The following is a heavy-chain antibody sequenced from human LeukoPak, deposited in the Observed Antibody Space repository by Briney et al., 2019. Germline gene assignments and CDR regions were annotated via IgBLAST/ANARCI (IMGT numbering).Heavy chain of an antibody. D-gene: IGHD3-9*01. V-gene: IGHV3-21*01. J-gene: IGHJ4*02. CDR1: GFTFSSYS. CDR3: ARDYLILRCFATDYARGQLDY. Sequence: PGGSLRLSCAASGFTFSSYSMNWVRQAPGKGLEWVSSISSSSSYIYYADSVKGRFTISRDNAKNSLYLQMNSLRAEDTAVYYCARDYLILRCFATDYARGQLDYWGQGTLVTVSS. CDR2: ISSSSSYI.